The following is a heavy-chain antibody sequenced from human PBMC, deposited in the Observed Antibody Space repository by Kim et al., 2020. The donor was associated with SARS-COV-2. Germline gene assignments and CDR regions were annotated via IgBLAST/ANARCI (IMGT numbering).Heavy chain of an antibody. J-gene: IGHJ4*02. Sequence: ASVKVSCKASGYTFTSYGISWVRQAPGQGLEWMGWISAYNGNTNYAQKLQGRVTMTTDTSTCTAYMELRSLRSDDTAVYYCARAHIVVVPAAISPGDFDYWGQGTLVTVSS. V-gene: IGHV1-18*01. CDR1: GYTFTSYG. CDR3: ARAHIVVVPAAISPGDFDY. D-gene: IGHD2-2*02. CDR2: ISAYNGNT.